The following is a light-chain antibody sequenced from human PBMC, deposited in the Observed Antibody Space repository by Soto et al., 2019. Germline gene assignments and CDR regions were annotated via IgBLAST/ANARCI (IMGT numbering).Light chain of an antibody. V-gene: IGKV2-28*01. CDR1: QSLLHNNGYNY. CDR3: MQALQTPIT. CDR2: LGS. Sequence: DIVMTQSPLSLPVTPGEPASISCRSSQSLLHNNGYNYLDWYLQKPGQSPQLLIYLGSNRASGVPDRFRGSGAGTDFTLKTSRVEAEDVGVYYCMQALQTPITLGQGTRLEI. J-gene: IGKJ5*01.